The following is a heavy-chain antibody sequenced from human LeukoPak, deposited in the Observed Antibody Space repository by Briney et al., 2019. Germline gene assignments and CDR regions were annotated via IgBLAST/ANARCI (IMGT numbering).Heavy chain of an antibody. J-gene: IGHJ3*02. V-gene: IGHV3-23*01. CDR1: GFTYSSYA. D-gene: IGHD2-15*01. CDR2: ISGSGGST. CDR3: ARDRGYCSGGSCWDAFDI. Sequence: GGSLRLSCAASGFTYSSYAMSWVRQAPGKGLEWVSAISGSGGSTYYADSVKGRFTISRDNSKNTLYLQMNSLRAGDTAVYYCARDRGYCSGGSCWDAFDIWGQGTMVTVSS.